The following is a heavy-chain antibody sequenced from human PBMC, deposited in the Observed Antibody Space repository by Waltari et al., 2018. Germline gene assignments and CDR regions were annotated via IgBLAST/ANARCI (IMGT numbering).Heavy chain of an antibody. CDR2: SNSDGSST. Sequence: EVQLVESGGGLVQPGGSLSLSCAASGFTYSMYWMHWVRQAPGKGLVWVSRSNSDGSSTSYADSVKGRFTISKDNAKNTVYLQMNSLRAEDTAIYYCARGARRTTVTTGWWYFDLWGRGILVTVSS. CDR3: ARGARRTTVTTGWWYFDL. D-gene: IGHD4-17*01. CDR1: GFTYSMYW. V-gene: IGHV3-74*01. J-gene: IGHJ2*01.